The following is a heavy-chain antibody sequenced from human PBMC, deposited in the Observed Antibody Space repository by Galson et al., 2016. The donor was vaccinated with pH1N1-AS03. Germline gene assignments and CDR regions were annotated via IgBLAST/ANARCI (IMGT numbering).Heavy chain of an antibody. Sequence: SVKVSCKASGYSFTNYGINWVRQAPGQGLEWMGWISAYSGDTNFAQKFQGRVTLTTDTSTSTAYMDLSGLRSADTAIYYCATDGPRGSLSSWGQGTLVTVSS. CDR2: ISAYSGDT. CDR1: GYSFTNYG. V-gene: IGHV1-18*04. J-gene: IGHJ4*02. D-gene: IGHD6-6*01. CDR3: ATDGPRGSLSS.